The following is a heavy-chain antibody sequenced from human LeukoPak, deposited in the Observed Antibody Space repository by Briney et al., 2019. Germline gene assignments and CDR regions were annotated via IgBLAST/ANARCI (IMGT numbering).Heavy chain of an antibody. V-gene: IGHV3-53*01. Sequence: PGGSLRLSCVASGFNVRSNYMSWVRQAPGKGLEWVSVIYSGGSTYYAKSVEGRFTISRDNSKNTLYPQMNSLRVEDTAVYYCARKLLSPAAPFDYWGPGTLVTVSS. D-gene: IGHD4-23*01. J-gene: IGHJ4*02. CDR1: GFNVRSNY. CDR2: IYSGGST. CDR3: ARKLLSPAAPFDY.